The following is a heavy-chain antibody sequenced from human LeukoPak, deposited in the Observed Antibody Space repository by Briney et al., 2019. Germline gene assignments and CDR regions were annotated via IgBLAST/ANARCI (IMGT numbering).Heavy chain of an antibody. J-gene: IGHJ4*02. V-gene: IGHV3-11*01. Sequence: GGSLRLSCTASGFTFSDFHMSWIRQAPGKGLEWVSHISGSGYAIHHPGSVKGRFTISRDNAKNSLYLQINSLRAEDSAVYYCAKDRQGSYFDHWGQGTLVTVSS. CDR3: AKDRQGSYFDH. D-gene: IGHD6-6*01. CDR1: GFTFSDFH. CDR2: ISGSGYAI.